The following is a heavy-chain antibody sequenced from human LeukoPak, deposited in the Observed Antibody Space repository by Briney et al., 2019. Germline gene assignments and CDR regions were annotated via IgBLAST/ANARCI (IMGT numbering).Heavy chain of an antibody. V-gene: IGHV1-2*02. CDR3: ARDGGLRYFDLYGMDV. J-gene: IGHJ6*02. CDR2: INPNSGGT. CDR1: GYTFTGYY. Sequence: GASVKVSCKASGYTFTGYYMHWVRQAPGQGLEWMGWINPNSGGTNYAQKFQGRVTMTRDTSIGTAYMELSRLRSDDTAVYYCARDGGLRYFDLYGMDVWGQGTTVTVSS. D-gene: IGHD3-9*01.